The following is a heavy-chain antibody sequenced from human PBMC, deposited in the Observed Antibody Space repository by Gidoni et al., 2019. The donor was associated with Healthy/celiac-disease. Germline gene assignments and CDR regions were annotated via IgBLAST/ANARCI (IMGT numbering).Heavy chain of an antibody. CDR2: ISSSSSYI. Sequence: EVQLVESGGGLVKPGGSLRLSCAASGFTFSSYSMNWVRQAPGKGLEWVSSISSSSSYIYYADSVKGRFTISRDNAKNSLYLQMNSLRAEDTAVYYCARANQPQQLEDYFDYWGQGTLVTVSS. D-gene: IGHD6-13*01. J-gene: IGHJ4*02. CDR1: GFTFSSYS. V-gene: IGHV3-21*01. CDR3: ARANQPQQLEDYFDY.